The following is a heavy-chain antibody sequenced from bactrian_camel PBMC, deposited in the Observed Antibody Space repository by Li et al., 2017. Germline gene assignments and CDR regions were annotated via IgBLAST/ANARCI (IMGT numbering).Heavy chain of an antibody. CDR2: IYRDGTIT. CDR3: AAQWPCPYGGTWPLWGGYNY. D-gene: IGHD6*01. CDR1: GFAFSTRY. Sequence: VQLVESGGTLVQPGGSLRLSCAASGFAFSTRYMAWVRRAPGKGLEWVSSIYRDGTITYYAEFVKGRFTISRDNAKNTVYLQMNSLRPEDTAMYYCAAQWPCPYGGTWPLWGGYNYWGQGTQVTVS. V-gene: IGHV3-2*01. J-gene: IGHJ4*01.